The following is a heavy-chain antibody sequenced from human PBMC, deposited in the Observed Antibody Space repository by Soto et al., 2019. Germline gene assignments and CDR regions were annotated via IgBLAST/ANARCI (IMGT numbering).Heavy chain of an antibody. CDR3: ARDGAIAAAPAPIGGMDV. Sequence: SETLSLTCAVYGGSFSGYYWSWIRQPPGKGLEWIGEINHSGSTNYNPSLKSRVTISVDTSKNQFSLKLSSVTAADTAVYYCARDGAIAAAPAPIGGMDVWGQGTTVTVSS. CDR2: INHSGST. V-gene: IGHV4-34*01. D-gene: IGHD6-13*01. CDR1: GGSFSGYY. J-gene: IGHJ6*02.